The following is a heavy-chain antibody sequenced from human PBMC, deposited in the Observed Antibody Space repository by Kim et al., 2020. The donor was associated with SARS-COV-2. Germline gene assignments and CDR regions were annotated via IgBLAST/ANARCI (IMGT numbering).Heavy chain of an antibody. V-gene: IGHV3-74*03. CDR2: ISSDGSTT. CDR1: GFTLSDYW. J-gene: IGHJ6*02. Sequence: GGSLRLSCAASGFTLSDYWINWVRHAPGKGLVWVSRISSDGSTTQYADSVKGRFTLSRDNAENTLYLQMNSLRAEDTAVYYCARRMFWNGFDVWGQGTTVTVSS. D-gene: IGHD3-10*02. CDR3: ARRMFWNGFDV.